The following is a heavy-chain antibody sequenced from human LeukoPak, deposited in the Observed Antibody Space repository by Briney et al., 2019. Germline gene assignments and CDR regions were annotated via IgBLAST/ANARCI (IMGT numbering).Heavy chain of an antibody. J-gene: IGHJ6*03. V-gene: IGHV3-11*04. Sequence: GGSLRLSCAASGFTFSDYYMSWIRQAPGKGLEWVSYISSSGSTIYYADSVKGRLTISRDNAKNSLYLQMNSLRAEDTAVYYCARRPSYCSSTSCYGEIYYYYYMDVWGKGTTVTVSS. CDR2: ISSSGSTI. CDR3: ARRPSYCSSTSCYGEIYYYYYMDV. CDR1: GFTFSDYY. D-gene: IGHD2-2*01.